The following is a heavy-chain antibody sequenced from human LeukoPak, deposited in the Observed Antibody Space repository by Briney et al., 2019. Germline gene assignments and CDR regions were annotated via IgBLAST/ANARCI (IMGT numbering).Heavy chain of an antibody. J-gene: IGHJ4*02. V-gene: IGHV1-8*01. Sequence: ASVKVSCKASGYTFTSYDINWVRQATGQGLEWMGWMNPNSGNTGYAQKFQGRVTMTRNTSISTAYMELSGLRSEDTAVYYCARDLRQVIWGFFDYWGQGTLVTVSS. CDR2: MNPNSGNT. CDR3: ARDLRQVIWGFFDY. CDR1: GYTFTSYD. D-gene: IGHD2-21*01.